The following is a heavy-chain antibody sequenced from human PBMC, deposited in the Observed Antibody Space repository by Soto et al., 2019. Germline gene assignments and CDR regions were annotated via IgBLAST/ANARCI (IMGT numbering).Heavy chain of an antibody. J-gene: IGHJ4*01. CDR2: ISSGSTTI. CDR1: GFIFSDSF. Sequence: GGSLRLSCAASGFIFSDSFMGWIRQAPGKGLEWVAYISSGSTTIQYADSVRGRFTVSRDNAKTSLYLQMDSLRAEDTAVYYCARSAPLRTSTYYYDSNSRYYVRPIDYWGHGTLVTVSS. D-gene: IGHD3-22*01. V-gene: IGHV3-11*01. CDR3: ARSAPLRTSTYYYDSNSRYYVRPIDY.